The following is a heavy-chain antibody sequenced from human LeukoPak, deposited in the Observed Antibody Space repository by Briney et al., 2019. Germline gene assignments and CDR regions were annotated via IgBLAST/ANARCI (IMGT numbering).Heavy chain of an antibody. Sequence: ASVKVSCKASGYTFTSYAMHWVRQAPGQRLEWMGWTNAGNGNTKYSQKFQGRVTITRDTSASTAYMELSSLRSEDTAVYYCARDPRRFYYDSSGYWDVWGQGTTVTVSS. V-gene: IGHV1-3*01. D-gene: IGHD3-22*01. CDR2: TNAGNGNT. CDR3: ARDPRRFYYDSSGYWDV. CDR1: GYTFTSYA. J-gene: IGHJ6*02.